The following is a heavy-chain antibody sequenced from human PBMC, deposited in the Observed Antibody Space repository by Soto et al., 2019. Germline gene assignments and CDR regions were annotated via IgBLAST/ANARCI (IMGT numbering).Heavy chain of an antibody. V-gene: IGHV1-8*01. Sequence: ETSVKVTCKDSGYTFTSNDSNWVRQATGQGLEWMGWMNPNSGNTGYAQKFQGRVTMTRNTSISTAYMELSSLRSEDTAVYYCARGWGIVVVPAAMEFDYWGQGTLVTVSS. CDR3: ARGWGIVVVPAAMEFDY. D-gene: IGHD2-2*01. CDR2: MNPNSGNT. J-gene: IGHJ4*02. CDR1: GYTFTSND.